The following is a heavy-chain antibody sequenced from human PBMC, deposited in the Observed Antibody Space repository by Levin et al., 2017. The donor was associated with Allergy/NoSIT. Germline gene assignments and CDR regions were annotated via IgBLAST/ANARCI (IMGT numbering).Heavy chain of an antibody. V-gene: IGHV3-23*01. Sequence: AGGSLRLSCAASGFTFSSSPMSWVRQAPTKGLEWVSSISASGTGIFSADSVKGRFTISRDNSRNTLYLQMSGLRAEDTALYYCAKGAMTAHFDYWGQGTLVTVSS. CDR3: AKGAMTAHFDY. J-gene: IGHJ4*02. D-gene: IGHD2-21*02. CDR2: ISASGTGI. CDR1: GFTFSSSP.